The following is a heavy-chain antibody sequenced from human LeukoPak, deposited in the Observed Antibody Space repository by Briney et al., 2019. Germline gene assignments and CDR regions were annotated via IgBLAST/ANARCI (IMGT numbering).Heavy chain of an antibody. J-gene: IGHJ4*02. Sequence: GGSLRLSCAASGFTVSSCYMSWVRQAPGKGREWVSVIYSGGSTYYADSVKGRFTISRDNSKNTLYLQMNSLRAEDTAVYYCASQTTVKYYFDYWGQGTLVTVSS. CDR3: ASQTTVKYYFDY. D-gene: IGHD4-17*01. CDR1: GFTVSSCY. V-gene: IGHV3-53*01. CDR2: IYSGGST.